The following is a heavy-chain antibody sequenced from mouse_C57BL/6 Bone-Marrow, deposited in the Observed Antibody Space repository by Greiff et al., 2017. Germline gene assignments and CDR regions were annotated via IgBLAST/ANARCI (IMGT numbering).Heavy chain of an antibody. D-gene: IGHD2-1*01. CDR1: GYTFTTYP. Sequence: VQLQQSGAELVKPGASVKMSCKASGYTFTTYPIEWMKQNHGKSLEWIGNFHPYNDDTKYNEKFKGKATLTVEKSSSTVYLERSPLTSDDSAVYDCARVGKYGGYYFDYWGQGTTLTVSS. J-gene: IGHJ2*01. V-gene: IGHV1-47*01. CDR2: FHPYNDDT. CDR3: ARVGKYGGYYFDY.